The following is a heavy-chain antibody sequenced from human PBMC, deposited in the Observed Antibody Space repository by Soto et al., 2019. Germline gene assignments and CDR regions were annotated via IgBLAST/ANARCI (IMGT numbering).Heavy chain of an antibody. J-gene: IGHJ6*02. CDR1: GGSISSYY. CDR3: ARLSGPRYYYYGMDV. V-gene: IGHV4-59*01. CDR2: IYYGGST. D-gene: IGHD6-19*01. Sequence: SETLSLTCTVSGGSISSYYWSWIRQPPGKGLEWIGYIYYGGSTNYNPSLKSRVTISVDTSKNQFSLKLSSVTAADTAVYYCARLSGPRYYYYGMDVWGQGTTVTVSS.